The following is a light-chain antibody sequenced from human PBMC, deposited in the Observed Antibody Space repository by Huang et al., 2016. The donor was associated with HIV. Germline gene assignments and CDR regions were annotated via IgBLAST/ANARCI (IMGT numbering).Light chain of an antibody. CDR2: GAS. CDR1: QTVLDSSNNKNY. CDR3: HQYYDTPYS. Sequence: DIVMTQSPDSLAVSWGGRATNNCKSSQTVLDSSNNKNYLAWYQQKPGQPPKLLIYGASSRESGVHDRFSGSGSGTDFTRTISSLQAEDVAVYYCHQYYDTPYSFGQGTKLEIK. J-gene: IGKJ2*01. V-gene: IGKV4-1*01.